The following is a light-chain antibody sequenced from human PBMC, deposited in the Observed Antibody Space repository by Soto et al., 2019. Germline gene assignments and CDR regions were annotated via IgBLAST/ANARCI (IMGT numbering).Light chain of an antibody. CDR2: EDN. CDR3: QSYDSSIL. CDR1: SGSIASNY. J-gene: IGLJ2*01. V-gene: IGLV6-57*04. Sequence: NFMLTQPHSVSESPGKTVTISCTRSSGSIASNYVQWYQQRPGSAPTTVISEDNQRPSGVTDRFSGSIDSSSNSASLTISGLKTEDEADYYCQSYDSSILVGGGTKLTVL.